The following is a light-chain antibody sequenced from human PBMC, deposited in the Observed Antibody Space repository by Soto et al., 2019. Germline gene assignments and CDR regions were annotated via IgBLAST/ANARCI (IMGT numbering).Light chain of an antibody. CDR2: KDS. V-gene: IGLV3-27*01. Sequence: SYGLTQPSSVSVSPGQTAMITCSGDVLTKKFARWFQQKPGQAPVLVIYKDSDRPSGIPERFSGSSSGTTVTLTISGAQVEDEADYYCYSTADNNRGIFGGGTKLTVL. CDR1: VLTKKF. J-gene: IGLJ2*01. CDR3: YSTADNNRGI.